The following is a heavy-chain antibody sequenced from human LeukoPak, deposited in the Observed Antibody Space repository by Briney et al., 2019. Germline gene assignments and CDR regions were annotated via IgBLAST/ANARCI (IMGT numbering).Heavy chain of an antibody. D-gene: IGHD6-6*01. CDR3: AKEEYMFYFDY. J-gene: IGHJ4*02. Sequence: GGSLRLSCAASGFTVSSNYMSWVRQAPGKGLEWVSIIYSGGSAYYADSVKGRFTISRDNSKNTLYLQMNSLRAEDTAVYYCAKEEYMFYFDYWGQGTLVTVSS. CDR1: GFTVSSNY. V-gene: IGHV3-66*02. CDR2: IYSGGSA.